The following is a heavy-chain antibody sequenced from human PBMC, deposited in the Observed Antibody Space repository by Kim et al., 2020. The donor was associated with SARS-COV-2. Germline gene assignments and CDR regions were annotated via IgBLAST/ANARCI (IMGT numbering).Heavy chain of an antibody. J-gene: IGHJ4*02. CDR2: ISYDGSNK. CDR3: AKDYWHMVRGVIINGEGDY. Sequence: GGSLRLSCAASGFTFSSYGMHWVRQAPGKGLEWVAVISYDGSNKYYADSVKGRFTISRDNSKNTLYLQMNSLRAEDTAVYYCAKDYWHMVRGVIINGEGDYWGQGTLVTVSS. CDR1: GFTFSSYG. V-gene: IGHV3-30*18. D-gene: IGHD3-10*01.